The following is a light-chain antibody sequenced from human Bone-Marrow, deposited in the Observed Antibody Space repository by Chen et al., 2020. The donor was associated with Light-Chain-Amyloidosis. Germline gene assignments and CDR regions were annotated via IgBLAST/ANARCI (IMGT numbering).Light chain of an antibody. CDR1: NIGSTS. J-gene: IGLJ3*02. CDR2: DDS. CDR3: QVWDRSSNRPV. Sequence: SYVLTQPSSVYVAPGPTATIPCGGNNIGSTSVHWYQQTPGQAPLLVVYDDSDRPSGIPERLSGSNSGNTATLTISRVEAGDEADYYCQVWDRSSNRPVFGGGTKLTVL. V-gene: IGLV3-21*02.